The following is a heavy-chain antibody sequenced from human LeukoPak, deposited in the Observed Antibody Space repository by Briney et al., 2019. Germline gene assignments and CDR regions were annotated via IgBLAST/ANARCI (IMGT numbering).Heavy chain of an antibody. CDR2: IWYDGSNK. J-gene: IGHJ4*02. V-gene: IGHV3-33*03. Sequence: GRSLRLSCAASGFPFSSFGMHWVRQAPGKGLEWVAVIWYDGSNKYYADSVKGRFTISRDNSKNPVYLQMNSLRAEDTALYYCATRSPALDYWGQGTLVIVSS. D-gene: IGHD2-2*01. CDR1: GFPFSSFG. CDR3: ATRSPALDY.